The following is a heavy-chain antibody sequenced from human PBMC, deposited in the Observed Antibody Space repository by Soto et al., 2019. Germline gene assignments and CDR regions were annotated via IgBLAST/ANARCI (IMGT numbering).Heavy chain of an antibody. CDR1: GFTFGDYA. Sequence: LRLSCTASGFTFGDYAMSWVRQAPGKGLEWVGFIRSKAYGGTTEYAASVKGRFTISRDDSKSIAYLQMNSLKTEDTAVYYCTRRLDGTSNYYGMDVWGQGTTVTVSS. J-gene: IGHJ6*02. D-gene: IGHD1-1*01. V-gene: IGHV3-49*04. CDR2: IRSKAYGGTT. CDR3: TRRLDGTSNYYGMDV.